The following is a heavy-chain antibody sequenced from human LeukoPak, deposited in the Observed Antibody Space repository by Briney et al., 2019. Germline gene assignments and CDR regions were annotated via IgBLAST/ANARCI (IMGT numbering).Heavy chain of an antibody. CDR3: ARDPLYYDMGGDY. CDR2: ISNNGGSR. Sequence: PGGSLRLSCPASGFSFSNYAMHWVGQSPGKGLEYVSGISNNGGSRYYAESVKGRFTISRDNSENTLYLEMGSLRPEDTAVYYCARDPLYYDMGGDYWGQGTLVAVSA. CDR1: GFSFSNYA. V-gene: IGHV3-64*02. D-gene: IGHD3-16*01. J-gene: IGHJ4*02.